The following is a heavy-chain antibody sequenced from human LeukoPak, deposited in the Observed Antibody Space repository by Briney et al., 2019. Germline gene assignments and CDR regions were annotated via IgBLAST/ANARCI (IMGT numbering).Heavy chain of an antibody. Sequence: SETLSLTCTVSSGSITSGNYYWTWIRQPAGKGLEWIGRIYTGGSTNYNPSLKSRVTISMDTSKNQFSLNLSSVTAADTAVYYCARGYDYGDYWFDPWGQGTLVTVSS. V-gene: IGHV4-61*02. J-gene: IGHJ5*02. CDR2: IYTGGST. CDR1: SGSITSGNYY. CDR3: ARGYDYGDYWFDP. D-gene: IGHD4-17*01.